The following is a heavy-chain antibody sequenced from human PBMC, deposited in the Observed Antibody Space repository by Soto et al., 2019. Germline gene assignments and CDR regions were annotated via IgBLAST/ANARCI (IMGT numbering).Heavy chain of an antibody. Sequence: SETLSLTCAVYGGTFSGYYWSWIRQPPGKGLEWIAEINHSGRINYNPSLKSRITISVDTSPNPFSRKLSSVTAAGKAMYYCARHCQLSYRDVAFRPEMDYWGQGTLVTVSS. D-gene: IGHD3-16*01. J-gene: IGHJ4*02. V-gene: IGHV4-34*01. CDR1: GGTFSGYY. CDR2: INHSGRI. CDR3: ARHCQLSYRDVAFRPEMDY.